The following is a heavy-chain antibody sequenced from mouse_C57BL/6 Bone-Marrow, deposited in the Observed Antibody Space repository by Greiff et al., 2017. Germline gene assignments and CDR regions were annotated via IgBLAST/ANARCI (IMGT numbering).Heavy chain of an antibody. CDR3: AKHEGVYYCSSPFAY. J-gene: IGHJ3*01. D-gene: IGHD1-1*01. CDR2: IWGGGST. Sequence: QVQLQQSGPGLVAPSQSLSITCTVSGFSLTSYGVDWVSPPPGKGLEWLGVIWGGGSTNYNSALMSRLSISNDNTKSQVFLKMNSLQTDDTAMYYCAKHEGVYYCSSPFAYGGQGTLVTVSA. CDR1: GFSLTSYG. V-gene: IGHV2-9*01.